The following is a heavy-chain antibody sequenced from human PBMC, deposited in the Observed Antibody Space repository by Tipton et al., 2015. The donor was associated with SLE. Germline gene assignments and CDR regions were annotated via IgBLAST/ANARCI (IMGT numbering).Heavy chain of an antibody. CDR3: ASDCDSSDYYYFDY. CDR1: GGSISSSSYY. CDR2: IYYSGST. D-gene: IGHD3-22*01. V-gene: IGHV4-39*01. J-gene: IGHJ4*02. Sequence: TLSLTCIVSGGSISSSSYYWAWIRQPPGKGLEWIGSIYYSGSTYYNPSLKSRVTISVDTSKNQFSLRVSSVTAADTAVYYCASDCDSSDYYYFDYWGQGTLVTVSS.